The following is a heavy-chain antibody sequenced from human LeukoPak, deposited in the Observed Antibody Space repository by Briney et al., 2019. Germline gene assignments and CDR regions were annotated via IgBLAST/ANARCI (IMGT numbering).Heavy chain of an antibody. CDR1: GGSVSSYY. CDR2: IYYSGST. CDR3: ARGPTTAPSYWYYYGMDV. V-gene: IGHV4-59*02. D-gene: IGHD4-17*01. J-gene: IGHJ6*02. Sequence: SETLSLTCTVSGGSVSSYYWNLIRQPPGRGLEWIGYIYYSGSTYYNPSLKSRVTISVDTSKNQFSLKLSSVTAADTAVYYCARGPTTAPSYWYYYGMDVWGQGTTVTVSS.